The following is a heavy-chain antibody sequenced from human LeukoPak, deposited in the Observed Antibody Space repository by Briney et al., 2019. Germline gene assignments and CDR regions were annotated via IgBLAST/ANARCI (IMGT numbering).Heavy chain of an antibody. CDR2: ISGSGGST. CDR1: GFTFSSYA. CDR3: ARLRFGELGDWFDP. J-gene: IGHJ5*02. D-gene: IGHD3-10*01. Sequence: GGSLGLSCAASGFTFSSYAMSWVRQAPGKGLEWVSAISGSGGSTYYADSVKGRFTISRDNSKNTLYLQMNSLRAEDTAVYYCARLRFGELGDWFDPWGQGTLVTVSS. V-gene: IGHV3-23*01.